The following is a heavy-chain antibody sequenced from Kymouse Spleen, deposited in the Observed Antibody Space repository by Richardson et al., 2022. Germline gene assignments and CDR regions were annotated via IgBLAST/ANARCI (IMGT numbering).Heavy chain of an antibody. V-gene: IGHV3-15*01. Sequence: EVQLVESGGGLVKPGGSLRLSCAASGFTFSNAWMSWVRQAPGKGLEWVGRIKSKTDGGTTDYAAPVKGRFTISRDDSKNTLYLQMNSLKTEDTAVYYCTKTGTDYYYYGMDVWGQGTTVTVSS. CDR1: GFTFSNAW. CDR2: IKSKTDGGTT. CDR3: TKTGTDYYYYGMDV. J-gene: IGHJ6*02. D-gene: IGHD1-1*01,IGHD1-20*01,IGHD1-7*01.